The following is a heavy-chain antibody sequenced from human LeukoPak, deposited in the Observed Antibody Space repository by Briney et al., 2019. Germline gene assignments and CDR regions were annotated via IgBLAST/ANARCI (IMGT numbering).Heavy chain of an antibody. CDR2: ISGSGGST. CDR3: AKDVGSGWYIFDY. Sequence: GGSLRLSCAASGFTFTSYAMSGVRQAPGKGLEWVSAISGSGGSTYYADSVKGRFTISRDNSKNTLYLQMNSLRAEDTAVYYCAKDVGSGWYIFDYWGQGTLVTVSS. CDR1: GFTFTSYA. D-gene: IGHD6-19*01. V-gene: IGHV3-23*01. J-gene: IGHJ4*02.